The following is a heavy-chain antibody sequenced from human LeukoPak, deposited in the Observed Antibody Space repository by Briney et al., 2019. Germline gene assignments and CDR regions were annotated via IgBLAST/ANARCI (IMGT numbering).Heavy chain of an antibody. CDR1: GFAFNTYA. CDR3: ARDLEGYSSGWTHFQH. J-gene: IGHJ1*01. D-gene: IGHD6-19*01. CDR2: ISYDGSNK. Sequence: GGSLRLSCAASGFAFNTYAMHWVRQAPGQGLEWVAVISYDGSNKYYADSVKGRFTISRDNSKNTLYLQMNSLRAEDTAVYYCARDLEGYSSGWTHFQHWGQGTLVTVSS. V-gene: IGHV3-30*19.